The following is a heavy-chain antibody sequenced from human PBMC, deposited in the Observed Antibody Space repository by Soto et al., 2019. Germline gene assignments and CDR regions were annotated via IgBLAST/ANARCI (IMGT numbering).Heavy chain of an antibody. CDR3: ARLRRSLVRYYYYMDV. Sequence: GASVKVSCKASGYTFTSYDINWVRQATGQGLEWMGWMNPNSGNTGYAQKFQGRVTMTRNTSISTAYMELSSLRSEDTAVYYCARLRRSLVRYYYYMDVWGKGTTVTVSS. CDR1: GYTFTSYD. V-gene: IGHV1-8*01. CDR2: MNPNSGNT. D-gene: IGHD3-10*01. J-gene: IGHJ6*03.